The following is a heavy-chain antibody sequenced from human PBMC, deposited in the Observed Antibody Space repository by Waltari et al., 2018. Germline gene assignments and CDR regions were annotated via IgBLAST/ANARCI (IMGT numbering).Heavy chain of an antibody. CDR2: ISSSSSYI. J-gene: IGHJ6*03. CDR3: ARILGPGYYYMDV. Sequence: EVQLVESGGGLVKPGGSLRLSCAASGFTFSSYSMNWVRQAPGKGLEWVSSISSSSSYIYYADSVKGRFTTSRDNAKNSLYLQMNSLRAEDTAVYYCARILGPGYYYMDVWGKGTTVTISS. V-gene: IGHV3-21*01. CDR1: GFTFSSYS.